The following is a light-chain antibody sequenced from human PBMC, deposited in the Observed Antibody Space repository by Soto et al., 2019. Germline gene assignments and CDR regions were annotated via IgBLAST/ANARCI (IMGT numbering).Light chain of an antibody. J-gene: IGKJ1*01. Sequence: EIVMTQSPATLSVSPGERATLSCRASQSVSINLGWYPQNPGQAHRLLIYRPSTRATGIPARFSGSGSETEFTLTISSLQSEDFAVDYCQHYKNWPPWTFGQGTKVEIK. CDR3: QHYKNWPPWT. CDR2: RPS. V-gene: IGKV3-15*01. CDR1: QSVSIN.